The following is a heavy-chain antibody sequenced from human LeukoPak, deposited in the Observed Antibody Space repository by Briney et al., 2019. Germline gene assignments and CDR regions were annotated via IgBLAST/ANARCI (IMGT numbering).Heavy chain of an antibody. J-gene: IGHJ6*03. Sequence: GGSLRLSCAASGFTLSNYLMCWVRQAPGKGLEWVANINEDGSEPNYVESVKGRFFISRDNAKNSQRLQMNSLRVEDSAVYYCARCEGFYDYFSGNPTYYFYMDVWGKGTTVTVSS. CDR3: ARCEGFYDYFSGNPTYYFYMDV. D-gene: IGHD3-16*01. V-gene: IGHV3-7*01. CDR1: GFTLSNYL. CDR2: INEDGSEP.